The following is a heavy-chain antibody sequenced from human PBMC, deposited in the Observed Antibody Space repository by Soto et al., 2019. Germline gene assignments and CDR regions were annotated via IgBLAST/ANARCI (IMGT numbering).Heavy chain of an antibody. CDR1: GGTFSSYA. V-gene: IGHV1-69*01. J-gene: IGHJ3*02. D-gene: IGHD3-10*01. Sequence: QVQLVQSGAEVKKPGSSVKVSCKASGGTFSSYAISWVRQAPGQGLEWMGGIIPIFGTANYAQKFQGRVTITTHESTSTAYMELSSLRSEDTAVYYCASRITMVRGWAFDIWGQGTMVTVSS. CDR3: ASRITMVRGWAFDI. CDR2: IIPIFGTA.